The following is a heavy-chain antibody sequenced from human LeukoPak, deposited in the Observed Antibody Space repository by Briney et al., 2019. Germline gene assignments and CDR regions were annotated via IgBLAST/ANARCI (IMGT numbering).Heavy chain of an antibody. CDR2: ISAYNGNT. D-gene: IGHD6-13*01. CDR1: GYTFTSYG. Sequence: ASVKVSCKASGYTFTSYGISWVRQAPGQGLEWMGWISAYNGNTNYAQKLQGRVTMTTDTSTSTAYMELRSLRSDDTAVYYCARDQGIAAAGGCYYYMDVWDKGTTVTVSS. J-gene: IGHJ6*03. CDR3: ARDQGIAAAGGCYYYMDV. V-gene: IGHV1-18*01.